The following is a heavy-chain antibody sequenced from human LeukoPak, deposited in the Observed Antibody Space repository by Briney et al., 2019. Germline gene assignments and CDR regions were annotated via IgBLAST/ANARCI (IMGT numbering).Heavy chain of an antibody. CDR2: IKQDGSEK. CDR3: ARSFHGY. J-gene: IGHJ4*02. V-gene: IGHV3-7*01. Sequence: GGSLRLSCVASGFTFTDFWMSWVRQAPGKGLEWVANIKQDGSEKYYVDSVKGRFTISRDNAKNSVYLQMDSLRDEVTAVYYCARSFHGYWGQGTLVTVSS. CDR1: GFTFTDFW.